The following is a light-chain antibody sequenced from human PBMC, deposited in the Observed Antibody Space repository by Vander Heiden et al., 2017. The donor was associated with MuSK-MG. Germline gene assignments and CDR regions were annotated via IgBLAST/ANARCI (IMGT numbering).Light chain of an antibody. CDR3: QQYNNWRWT. J-gene: IGKJ1*01. CDR1: QSVSSN. V-gene: IGKV3-15*01. Sequence: IVLTHSPATLSVSPGERATLSCRASQSVSSNLAWYQQKPGQAPRLLIYGASTRATGIPARFSGSGSGTEFTLTISSLQSEDFAVYYCQQYNNWRWTFGQGTKVEIK. CDR2: GAS.